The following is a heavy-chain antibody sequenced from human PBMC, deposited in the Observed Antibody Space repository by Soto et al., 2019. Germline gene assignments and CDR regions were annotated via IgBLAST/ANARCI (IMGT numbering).Heavy chain of an antibody. CDR1: GFSFSSLA. D-gene: IGHD2-8*01. J-gene: IGHJ4*02. Sequence: EVQLLESGGGLVQPGGSLRLSCAASGFSFSSLAMNWVRQAPGKGLEWVSTISAIGTYYADSVKGRFTISRDNSKNTLYLQMNSLTAEDTAVYYCVKGLYFVDNWGQGVLVTVSS. CDR3: VKGLYFVDN. V-gene: IGHV3-23*01. CDR2: ISAIGT.